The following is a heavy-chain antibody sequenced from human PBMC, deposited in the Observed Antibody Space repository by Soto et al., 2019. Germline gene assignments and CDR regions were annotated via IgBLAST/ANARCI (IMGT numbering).Heavy chain of an antibody. D-gene: IGHD4-4*01. Sequence: SETLSLTWAVYGGSFSGYYWSWIRQPPGKWLEWIGEINHSGSTNYNPSLKSRVTISVDTSKNQFSLKLSSVTAADTAVYYCARARYSNYFYYYYMDVWGKGTTVTVSS. J-gene: IGHJ6*03. CDR2: INHSGST. CDR1: GGSFSGYY. CDR3: ARARYSNYFYYYYMDV. V-gene: IGHV4-34*01.